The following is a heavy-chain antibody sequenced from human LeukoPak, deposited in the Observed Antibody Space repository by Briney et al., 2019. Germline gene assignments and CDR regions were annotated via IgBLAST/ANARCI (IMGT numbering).Heavy chain of an antibody. CDR1: GYSFSTDW. Sequence: GGSLEISCQGSGYSFSTDWIGWVRQVPGKGLGWMGIIYIGDSETRYSPSFQGQVNISGDKSITTAYLQWSGLKASDTAMYYCARLEMATITSFDYWGQGTLVTVSS. J-gene: IGHJ4*02. V-gene: IGHV5-51*01. CDR3: ARLEMATITSFDY. D-gene: IGHD5-24*01. CDR2: IYIGDSET.